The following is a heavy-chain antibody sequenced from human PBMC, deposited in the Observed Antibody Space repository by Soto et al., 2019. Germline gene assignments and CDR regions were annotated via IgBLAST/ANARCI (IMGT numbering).Heavy chain of an antibody. CDR1: GYTFTSYG. Sequence: QVQLVQSGAEVKKPGASVKVSCKASGYTFTSYGISWVRQAPGQGLEWMGWISAYNGNTNYAQKLQGRVTMTTDTSTSTAYMELRSLRSDDTAVYYGASCSLNWGMGCYFDYWGQGTLVTVSS. D-gene: IGHD7-27*01. CDR3: ASCSLNWGMGCYFDY. CDR2: ISAYNGNT. V-gene: IGHV1-18*01. J-gene: IGHJ4*02.